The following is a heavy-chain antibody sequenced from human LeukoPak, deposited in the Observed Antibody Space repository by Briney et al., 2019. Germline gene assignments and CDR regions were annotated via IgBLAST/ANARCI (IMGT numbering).Heavy chain of an antibody. CDR3: ARLYSGSYYDAFDI. CDR1: GFTFSDYY. D-gene: IGHD1-26*01. CDR2: ISSSGSTI. J-gene: IGHJ3*02. V-gene: IGHV3-11*01. Sequence: GGSLRLPCAASGFTFSDYYMSWIRQAPGKGLEWVSYISSSGSTIYYADSVKGRFTISRDNAKNSLYLQMNSLRAEDTPVYYCARLYSGSYYDAFDIWGQGTMVTVSS.